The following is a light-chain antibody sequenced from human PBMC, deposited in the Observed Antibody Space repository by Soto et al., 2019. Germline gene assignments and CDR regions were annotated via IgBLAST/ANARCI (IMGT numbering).Light chain of an antibody. V-gene: IGKV3-11*01. CDR2: DAS. Sequence: EIVMMESPATLSVSPGARAPLSCRASQSVSSYLAWYQQIPGQAPRLLIYDASDRATGIPARFSGSGSGTDFTLTISRLEPEDFAVYYCQQHTNWPPTITVGQGTRLEI. CDR3: QQHTNWPPTIT. CDR1: QSVSSY. J-gene: IGKJ5*01.